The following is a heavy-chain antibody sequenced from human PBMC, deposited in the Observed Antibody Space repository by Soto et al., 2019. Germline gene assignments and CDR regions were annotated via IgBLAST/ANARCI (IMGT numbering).Heavy chain of an antibody. Sequence: ASVKVSCKASGYTFTSYYMHWVRQAPGQGLEWMGIINPSGGSTSYAQKFQGRVTMTRDTSTSTVYMELNSLRAEDTAIYYCAKEGGYCISPTCPRRVDSWGQGTLVTVSS. CDR1: GYTFTSYY. D-gene: IGHD2-2*01. J-gene: IGHJ4*02. V-gene: IGHV1-46*01. CDR2: INPSGGST. CDR3: AKEGGYCISPTCPRRVDS.